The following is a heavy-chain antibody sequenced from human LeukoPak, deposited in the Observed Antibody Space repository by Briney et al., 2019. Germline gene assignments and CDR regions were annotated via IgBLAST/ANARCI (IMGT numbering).Heavy chain of an antibody. CDR3: SSNSDDHHYYYMDV. Sequence: SETLSLTCTVSGGSISSSSYYWGWIRQPPGKGLEWIGTTHYSGSTYYNPSLKSRVTISVDTSKNQFSLKLSSVAAADTAVYYCSSNSDDHHYYYMDVWGKGTTVAVSS. D-gene: IGHD2-2*01. CDR2: THYSGST. J-gene: IGHJ6*03. CDR1: GGSISSSSYY. V-gene: IGHV4-39*01.